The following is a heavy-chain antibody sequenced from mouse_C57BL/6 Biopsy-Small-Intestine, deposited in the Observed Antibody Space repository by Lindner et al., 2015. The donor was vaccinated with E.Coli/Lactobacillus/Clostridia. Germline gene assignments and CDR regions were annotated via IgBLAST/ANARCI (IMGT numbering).Heavy chain of an antibody. D-gene: IGHD2-2*01. V-gene: IGHV1-54*01. CDR3: ARGYDGGDYYAMDY. CDR1: GYAFANNL. J-gene: IGHJ4*01. CDR2: INPGSGGT. Sequence: VQLQESGSELVRPGTSVKVSCRASGYAFANNLIEWVKQRPGQDLEWIGVINPGSGGTNYNEKFKGKATLTADKSSSTAYMQLSSLTSEESAVYFCARGYDGGDYYAMDYWGQGTSVIVSS.